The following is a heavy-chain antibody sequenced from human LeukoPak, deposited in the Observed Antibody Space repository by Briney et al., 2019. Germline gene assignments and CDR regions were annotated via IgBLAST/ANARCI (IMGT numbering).Heavy chain of an antibody. Sequence: SETLSLTCAVYGGSFSGYYWSWIRQPPGKGLEWIGEINHSGSTNYNPSLKSRVTISVDTSKNQFSLKLSSVTAADTAVYYCARGREHCSSTGCYATAFDIWGQGTMVTVSS. CDR3: ARGREHCSSTGCYATAFDI. CDR1: GGSFSGYY. J-gene: IGHJ3*02. V-gene: IGHV4-34*01. D-gene: IGHD2-2*01. CDR2: INHSGST.